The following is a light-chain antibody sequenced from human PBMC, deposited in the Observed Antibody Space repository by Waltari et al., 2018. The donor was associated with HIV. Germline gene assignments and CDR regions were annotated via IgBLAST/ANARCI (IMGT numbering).Light chain of an antibody. CDR3: QSTDFDGTWV. J-gene: IGLJ3*02. CDR2: KDI. V-gene: IGLV3-25*03. Sequence: SYDLTQTPSLSVSPGQTARINCSRGALPKKYSSWYRQKAGQAPVLLIYKDIERPSGIPDRISGSGSGTGVTLTMSGVQAEDEGDYFCQSTDFDGTWVFGGGTRLTVL. CDR1: ALPKKY.